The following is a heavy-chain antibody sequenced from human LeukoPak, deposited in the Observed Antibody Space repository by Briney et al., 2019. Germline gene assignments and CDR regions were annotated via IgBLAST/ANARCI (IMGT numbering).Heavy chain of an antibody. Sequence: PSETLSLTCAVSGASISSDNWWNWVRQAPGKGLEWIGEIHHIGSTNHNPPLNSRVTISIDKSKNEFSLRLTSVTAADTAVYYCATYYESSGYRFDYWGQGTLVTVSS. CDR1: GASISSDNW. CDR2: IHHIGST. D-gene: IGHD3-22*01. V-gene: IGHV4-4*02. CDR3: ATYYESSGYRFDY. J-gene: IGHJ4*02.